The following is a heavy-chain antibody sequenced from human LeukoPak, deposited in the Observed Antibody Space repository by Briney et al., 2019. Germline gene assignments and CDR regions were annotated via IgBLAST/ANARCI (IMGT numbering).Heavy chain of an antibody. V-gene: IGHV3-30*02. J-gene: IGHJ4*02. D-gene: IGHD5-12*01. CDR3: AKPARVATTTYDY. Sequence: GGSLRLSCAASGFTFNNYDMHWVRQAPGKGLEWVAFIRYDGSNKSYTDSVKGRFTISRDNSKNTLFLQMNSLRAEDTAVYYCAKPARVATTTYDYWGQGTLVTVSS. CDR2: IRYDGSNK. CDR1: GFTFNNYD.